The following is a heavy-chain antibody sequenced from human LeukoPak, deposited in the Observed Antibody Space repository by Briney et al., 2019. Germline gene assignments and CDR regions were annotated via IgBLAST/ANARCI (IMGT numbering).Heavy chain of an antibody. CDR3: AKERPSIVTIFGVVTYYYYYGMGV. D-gene: IGHD3-3*01. V-gene: IGHV3-30*18. J-gene: IGHJ6*02. Sequence: GGSLRLSCAASGFTFSSYGMHWVRQAPGKGLEWVAVISYDGSNKYYADSVKGRFTISRDNSKNTLYLQMNSLRAEDTAVYYCAKERPSIVTIFGVVTYYYYYGMGVWGQGTTVTVSS. CDR1: GFTFSSYG. CDR2: ISYDGSNK.